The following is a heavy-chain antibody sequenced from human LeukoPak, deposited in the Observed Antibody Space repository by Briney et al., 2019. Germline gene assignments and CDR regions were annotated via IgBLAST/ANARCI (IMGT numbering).Heavy chain of an antibody. V-gene: IGHV1-2*02. J-gene: IGHJ3*02. CDR3: ASAEQWLDAFDI. CDR2: INPNSGGT. CDR1: GYTFTVYY. D-gene: IGHD6-19*01. Sequence: ASVRVSCKASGYTFTVYYMHWVRQAPGQGLEWMGWINPNSGGTNYAQKFQGRVTMTRDTSISTAYMELSRLRSDDTAVYYCASAEQWLDAFDIWGQGTMVTVSS.